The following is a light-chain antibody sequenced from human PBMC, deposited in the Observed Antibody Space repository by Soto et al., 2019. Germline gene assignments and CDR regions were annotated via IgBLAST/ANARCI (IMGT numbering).Light chain of an antibody. CDR1: QSVSTY. CDR3: QQRRNWPT. Sequence: EIVLTQSPATLSLSPGERATLSCRASQSVSTYLAWYQQKPGQAPRLLIYDASNRATGIPARFSGSGSETDFTLTISSLEPEDFAVYYCQQRRNWPTFGQGTKVDI. CDR2: DAS. V-gene: IGKV3-11*01. J-gene: IGKJ1*01.